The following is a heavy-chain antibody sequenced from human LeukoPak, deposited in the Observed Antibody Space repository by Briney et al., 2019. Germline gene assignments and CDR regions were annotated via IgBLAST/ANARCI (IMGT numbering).Heavy chain of an antibody. J-gene: IGHJ4*02. CDR1: VFTFMNYV. D-gene: IGHD6-19*01. CDR3: VKGEVADPGY. V-gene: IGHV3-23*01. Sequence: GTSLRLSCAASVFTFMNYVMSWVRHTPGKGLDCVSSIIGSGGSTYYADSVKGRFTISRDKYKNTLYLHMNNLRAEDTAICYCVKGEVADPGYWGQGTLVTVSS. CDR2: IIGSGGST.